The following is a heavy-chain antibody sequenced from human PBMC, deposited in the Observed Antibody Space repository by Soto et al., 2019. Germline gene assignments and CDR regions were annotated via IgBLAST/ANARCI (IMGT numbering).Heavy chain of an antibody. CDR1: GYTFTSYP. D-gene: IGHD1-7*01. V-gene: IGHV1-18*01. J-gene: IGHJ4*02. Sequence: GDSVKVSCKTSGYTFTSYPYSWVRQAPGQGLEWMGWVNTYDGTTKIAQQFRDRITLTADKSAATVFMELRRLTSDDTAVYYCAREYYGTTTWIDYWGQGTLVAVSS. CDR2: VNTYDGTT. CDR3: AREYYGTTTWIDY.